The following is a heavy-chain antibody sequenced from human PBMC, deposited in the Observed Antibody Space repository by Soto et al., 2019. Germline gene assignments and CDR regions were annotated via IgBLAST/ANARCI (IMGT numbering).Heavy chain of an antibody. CDR2: IKPGNGET. Sequence: QVQLVQSGTEVQKPGASVNISCKASGYTFSLYEIHWVRQAPGQSLEWMGHIKPGNGETTLSKKFQGRVTITRDTSASTVYMEVSSLTSEDTAVYYCARDHYDFWSGYYFGSWGQGTLLTVSS. CDR3: ARDHYDFWSGYYFGS. CDR1: GYTFSLYE. J-gene: IGHJ4*02. D-gene: IGHD3-3*01. V-gene: IGHV1-3*01.